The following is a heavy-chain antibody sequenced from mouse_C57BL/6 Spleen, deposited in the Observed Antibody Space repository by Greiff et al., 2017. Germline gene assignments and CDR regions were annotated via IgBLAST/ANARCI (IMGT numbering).Heavy chain of an antibody. Sequence: VQLQQSGAELVKPGASVKLSCKASGYTFTSYWMHWVKQRPGQGLECIGMFHPNSGSTNYNEKFKSKATLTVDKSSSTAYMQLSSLTSEDSAVYYCARTRVYFDYWGQGTTLTVSS. V-gene: IGHV1-64*01. J-gene: IGHJ2*01. CDR2: FHPNSGST. CDR1: GYTFTSYW. CDR3: ARTRVYFDY.